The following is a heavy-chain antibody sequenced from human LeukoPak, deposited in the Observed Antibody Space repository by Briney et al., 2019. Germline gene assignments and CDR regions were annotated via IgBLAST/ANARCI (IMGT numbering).Heavy chain of an antibody. J-gene: IGHJ4*02. CDR3: ARARAVAAHYYFDY. V-gene: IGHV4-38-2*02. Sequence: SETLSLTCTVSGYSISSGYYWGWIRQPPGKGLEWIGSIYHSGSTYYNPSLKSRVTISVDTSKNQFSLKLSSVTAADTAVYYCARARAVAAHYYFDYWGQGTLVTVSS. D-gene: IGHD2-15*01. CDR1: GYSISSGYY. CDR2: IYHSGST.